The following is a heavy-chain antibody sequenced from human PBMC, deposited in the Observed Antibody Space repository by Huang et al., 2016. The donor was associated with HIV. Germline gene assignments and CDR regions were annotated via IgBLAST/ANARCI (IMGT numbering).Heavy chain of an antibody. Sequence: EVQLVESGGGLVQPGGSLRLSCVASGFTFSKYWMSWVRQAPGKGLEWVANINGSEKYYVDSVKGRFTIARDNAKNSLYLQMNGLRAADTAVYFCARGRQACDIWGQGTKVTVSS. J-gene: IGHJ3*02. CDR3: ARGRQACDI. CDR2: INGSEK. V-gene: IGHV3-7*01. CDR1: GFTFSKYW.